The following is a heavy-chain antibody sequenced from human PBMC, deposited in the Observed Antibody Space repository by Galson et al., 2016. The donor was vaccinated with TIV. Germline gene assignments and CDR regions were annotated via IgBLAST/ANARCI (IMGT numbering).Heavy chain of an antibody. J-gene: IGHJ4*02. CDR3: ARDSSGWSFDY. CDR2: IYSDGTT. D-gene: IGHD6-19*01. V-gene: IGHV3-66*01. Sequence: SLRLSCAASGFTFSITYMSWVRQAPGKGLEWVSLIYSDGTTYYADSVKGRFTISRDNTKNSLDLKMTGLRDEDTAVYYCARDSSGWSFDYWGQGTLVTVSS. CDR1: GFTFSITY.